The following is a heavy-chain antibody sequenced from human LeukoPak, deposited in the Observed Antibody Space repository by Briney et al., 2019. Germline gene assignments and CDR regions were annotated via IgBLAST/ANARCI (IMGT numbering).Heavy chain of an antibody. D-gene: IGHD5-24*01. CDR1: GFTFSSCA. CDR3: AKTSRDGYNKYYFDY. V-gene: IGHV3-23*01. CDR2: ISGSGGST. J-gene: IGHJ4*02. Sequence: GGSLRLSCAASGFTFSSCATSWVRQAPGKGLEWVSAISGSGGSTYYADSVKGRFTISRDNSKNTLYLQMNSLRAEDTAVYYCAKTSRDGYNKYYFDYWGQGTLVTVSS.